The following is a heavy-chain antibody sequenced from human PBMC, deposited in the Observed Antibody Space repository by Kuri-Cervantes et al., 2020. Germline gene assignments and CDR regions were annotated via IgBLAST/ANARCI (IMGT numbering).Heavy chain of an antibody. V-gene: IGHV1-24*01. CDR3: ARDFSAAPAQT. J-gene: IGHJ4*02. CDR1: GYTLTELS. CDR2: FDPEDVET. Sequence: SVKVSCKVSGYTLTELSMHWVRQAPGKGLEWMGRFDPEDVETIYAQKFQGRVTITTDESTSTAYMELSSLRSEDTAVYYCARDFSAAPAQTWGQGTLVTVSS. D-gene: IGHD3-3*01.